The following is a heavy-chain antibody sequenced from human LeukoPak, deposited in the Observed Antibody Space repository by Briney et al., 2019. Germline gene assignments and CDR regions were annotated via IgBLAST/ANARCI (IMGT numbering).Heavy chain of an antibody. J-gene: IGHJ4*02. Sequence: ASVKVSCKASGYTFTSYYMHWVRQAPGQGLEWMGIINPSGGSTSYAQKFQGRVTMTRYTSTSTVYMELSSPRSEDTAVYYCARARGSSYGPSSFDYWGQGTLVTVSS. D-gene: IGHD5-18*01. V-gene: IGHV1-46*01. CDR2: INPSGGST. CDR3: ARARGSSYGPSSFDY. CDR1: GYTFTSYY.